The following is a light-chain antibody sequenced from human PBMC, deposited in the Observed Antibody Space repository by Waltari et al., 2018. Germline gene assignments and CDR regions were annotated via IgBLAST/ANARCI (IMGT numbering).Light chain of an antibody. CDR2: GNS. J-gene: IGLJ1*01. V-gene: IGLV1-40*01. Sequence: QSVPTQPPSVSGAPAQRVTITCTGSSPTIGAGTDLNWYQHLPGTAPKLLIYGNSNRPSGVPDRFFGSKSGTSASLAITGLQAEDEADYYCQSHDSSLSGFVFGTGTKVTVL. CDR3: QSHDSSLSGFV. CDR1: SPTIGAGTD.